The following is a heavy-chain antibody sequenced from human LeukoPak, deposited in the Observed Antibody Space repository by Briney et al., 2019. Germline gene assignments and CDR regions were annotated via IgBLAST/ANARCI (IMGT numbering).Heavy chain of an antibody. D-gene: IGHD4-17*01. CDR1: GGSFSGYY. CDR2: IYSGGST. J-gene: IGHJ4*02. CDR3: ARGGMDYGDYDGGIDY. Sequence: PSETLSLTCAVYGGSFSGYYWSWVRRAPGKGLEWFSVIYSGGSTYYADSVKGRFTISRDNSKNTLYLQMNSLRAEDTAVYYCARGGMDYGDYDGGIDYWGQGTLVTVSS. V-gene: IGHV3-53*01.